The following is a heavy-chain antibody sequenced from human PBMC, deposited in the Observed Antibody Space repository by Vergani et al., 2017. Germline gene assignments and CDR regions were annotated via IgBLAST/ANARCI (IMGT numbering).Heavy chain of an antibody. CDR3: ARVDMLNGYYFFDY. D-gene: IGHD3-9*01. CDR2: INSKSGVT. Sequence: VQLVQSGAEVKKPGATVKISCKVSGYTFTDYYMHWVQQAPGKGLEWMGWINSKSGVTKYVDSLQRRVTMTRDTSTRTTYMELRSLSSDDTAVYYCARVDMLNGYYFFDYWGQGTPVTVSS. J-gene: IGHJ4*02. CDR1: GYTFTDYY. V-gene: IGHV1-2*02.